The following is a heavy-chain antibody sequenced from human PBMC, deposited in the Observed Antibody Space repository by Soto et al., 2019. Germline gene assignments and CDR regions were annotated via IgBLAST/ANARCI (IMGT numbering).Heavy chain of an antibody. CDR3: AKDRLYGSGSYYSPLDY. CDR2: ISWNSGSI. D-gene: IGHD3-10*01. CDR1: GFTFDDYA. V-gene: IGHV3-9*01. J-gene: IGHJ4*02. Sequence: GGSLRLSCAASGFTFDDYAMHWVRQAPGKGLEWVSGISWNSGSIGYADSVKGRFTISRDNAKNSLYLQMNSLRAEDTALYYCAKDRLYGSGSYYSPLDYWGQGTLVTVSS.